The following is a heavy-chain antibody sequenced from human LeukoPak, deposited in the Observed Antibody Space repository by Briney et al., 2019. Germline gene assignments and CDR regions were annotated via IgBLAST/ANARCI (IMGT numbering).Heavy chain of an antibody. CDR3: ATGGATVVTHFDY. CDR1: GYTFTSYG. D-gene: IGHD4-23*01. V-gene: IGHV1-18*01. J-gene: IGHJ4*02. CDR2: ISAYNGNT. Sequence: GSVKVSCKASGYTFTSYGISWVRQAPGQGLEWMGWISAYNGNTNYAQKLRGRVTMTEDTSTDTAYMELSSLRSEDTAVYYCATGGATVVTHFDYWGQGTLVTVSS.